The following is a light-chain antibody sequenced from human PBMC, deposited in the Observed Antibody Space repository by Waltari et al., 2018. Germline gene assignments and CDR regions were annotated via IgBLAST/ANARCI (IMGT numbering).Light chain of an antibody. Sequence: DIVLTQSPGTLSLSPGERATLSCRACQSIGSNYLAWYQQKPGQAPRFLIYDAATRVTGIPDRFSGSGSGTDFTLTISRLEPEDFAVYYCQQYGSSPTFGQGTKVEIK. J-gene: IGKJ1*01. CDR1: QSIGSNY. CDR2: DAA. V-gene: IGKV3-20*01. CDR3: QQYGSSPT.